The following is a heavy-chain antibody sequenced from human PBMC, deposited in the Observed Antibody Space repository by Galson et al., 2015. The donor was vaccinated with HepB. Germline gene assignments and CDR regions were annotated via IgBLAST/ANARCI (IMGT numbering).Heavy chain of an antibody. Sequence: LSLPCTVSGGSVCSRSYYWSWLRQPPGKGLECIGYIYHIGRTNYNPSLKSRVTISVDTSKNQFSLKLSSVTAADTAGYYCARRYDWYFDLWGRGTLVTVSS. CDR3: ARRYDWYFDL. CDR1: GGSVCSRSYY. D-gene: IGHD5-12*01. J-gene: IGHJ2*01. CDR2: IYHIGRT. V-gene: IGHV4-61*01.